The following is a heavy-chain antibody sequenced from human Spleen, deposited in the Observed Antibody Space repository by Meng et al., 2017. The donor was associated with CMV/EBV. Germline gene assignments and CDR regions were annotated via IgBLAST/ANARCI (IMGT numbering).Heavy chain of an antibody. CDR2: ISYDGSNK. CDR3: ARDPEYHITIFGVVTPGWFDP. CDR1: GFIFSSYS. J-gene: IGHJ5*02. D-gene: IGHD3-3*01. Sequence: GGSLRLSCAASGFIFSSYSMNWVRQAPGKGLEWVAVISYDGSNKYYADSVKGRFTISRDNSKNTLYLQMNSLRAEDTAVYYCARDPEYHITIFGVVTPGWFDPWGQGTLVTVSS. V-gene: IGHV3-30*03.